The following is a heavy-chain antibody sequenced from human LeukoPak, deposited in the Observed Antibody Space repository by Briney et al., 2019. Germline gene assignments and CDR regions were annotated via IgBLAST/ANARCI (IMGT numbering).Heavy chain of an antibody. CDR1: GFTFSDHY. CDR2: IYTGGST. D-gene: IGHD4-17*01. J-gene: IGHJ5*02. CDR3: ARYHADSVAGFGP. V-gene: IGHV3-66*01. Sequence: PGGSLRLSCATSGFTFSDHYMAWVRQAPGKGLEWVAVIYTGGSTHYADSVKDRFSISRDNSKSTLYLQMNSLTVEDTAVYYCARYHADSVAGFGPWGQGTQVTVSS.